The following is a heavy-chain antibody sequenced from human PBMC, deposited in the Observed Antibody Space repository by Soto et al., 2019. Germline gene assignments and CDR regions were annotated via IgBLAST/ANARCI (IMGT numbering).Heavy chain of an antibody. CDR2: INHSGST. Sequence: SETLSLTCAVNGGSGGSFSGYYWSWIRQPPGKGLEWIGEINHSGSTNYTPSLKSRVSISVDTPKYQFSLKLSSVTVADMAVYYCARSVRLGDLSFRYWSQGTLVTVSS. CDR3: ARSVRLGDLSFRY. CDR1: GGSGGSFSGYY. V-gene: IGHV4-34*01. D-gene: IGHD3-16*02. J-gene: IGHJ4*02.